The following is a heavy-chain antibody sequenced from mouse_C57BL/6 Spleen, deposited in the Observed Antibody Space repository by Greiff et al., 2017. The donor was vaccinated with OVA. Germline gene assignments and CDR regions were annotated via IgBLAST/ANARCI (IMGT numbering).Heavy chain of an antibody. CDR3: ARPYDDEGYFDD. CDR1: GYTFTSYG. V-gene: IGHV1-81*01. D-gene: IGHD2-4*01. J-gene: IGHJ2*01. CDR2: IYPRSGNT. Sequence: QVQLKESGAELARPGASVKLSCKASGYTFTSYGISWVKQRTGQGLAWIGEIYPRSGNTYYNEKFKGKATLTADKSSSTAYMELRSLTPADSAVYFCARPYDDEGYFDDWGQGTTLTVSS.